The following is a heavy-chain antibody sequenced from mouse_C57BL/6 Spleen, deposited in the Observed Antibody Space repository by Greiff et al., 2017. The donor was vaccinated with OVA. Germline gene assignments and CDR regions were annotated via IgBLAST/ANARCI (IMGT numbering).Heavy chain of an antibody. V-gene: IGHV1-64*01. D-gene: IGHD1-2*01. J-gene: IGHJ2*01. CDR3: ARHYYIDY. Sequence: QVQLQQPGAELVKPGASVKLSCKASGYTFTSYWMHWVKQRPGQGLEWIGMIHPNSGSTNYNEKFKRKATLTVDKSSSTAYMQLSILTSEDSAVYYCARHYYIDYWGQGTTLTVSS. CDR1: GYTFTSYW. CDR2: IHPNSGST.